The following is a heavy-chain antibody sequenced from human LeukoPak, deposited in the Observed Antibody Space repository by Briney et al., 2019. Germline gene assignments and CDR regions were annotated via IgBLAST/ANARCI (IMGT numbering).Heavy chain of an antibody. CDR1: GFTFSSYA. CDR3: AKVRSMIVVVITVSGRRAFDY. V-gene: IGHV3-23*01. J-gene: IGHJ4*02. D-gene: IGHD3-22*01. Sequence: GGSLRLSCAASGFTFSSYAMSWVRQAPGKRLEWVSAISGSGGSTYYADSVKGRFTISRDNSKNTLYLQMNSLRAEDTAVYYCAKVRSMIVVVITVSGRRAFDYWGQGTLVTVSS. CDR2: ISGSGGST.